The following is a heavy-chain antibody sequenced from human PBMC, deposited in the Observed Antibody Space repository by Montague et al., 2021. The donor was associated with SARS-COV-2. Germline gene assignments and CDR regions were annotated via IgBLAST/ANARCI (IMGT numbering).Heavy chain of an antibody. CDR1: GGAISSSSYY. CDR3: ARDTRITMLVVVNRYGMDV. J-gene: IGHJ6*02. D-gene: IGHD3-22*01. V-gene: IGHV4-39*07. CDR2: IYYSGST. Sequence: SETLSLTCTVSGGAISSSSYYWGWIRQPPGNGLEWIGSIYYSGSTYYNPSLKSRVTISVDTSKNQFSLKLSSVTAADTAVYYCARDTRITMLVVVNRYGMDVWGQGTTVTVSS.